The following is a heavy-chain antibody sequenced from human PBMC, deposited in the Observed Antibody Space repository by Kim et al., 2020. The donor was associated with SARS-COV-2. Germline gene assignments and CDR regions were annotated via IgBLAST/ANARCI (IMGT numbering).Heavy chain of an antibody. J-gene: IGHJ6*02. CDR1: GYTFTSYG. Sequence: ASVKVSCKASGYTFTSYGISWVRQAPGQGLEWMGWISAYNGNTNYAQKLQGRVTMTTDTSTSTAYMELRSLRSDDTAVYYCARDKGGRHYDILTGYYGVQRRYYGMDVWGQGTTVTVSS. CDR3: ARDKGGRHYDILTGYYGVQRRYYGMDV. V-gene: IGHV1-18*01. CDR2: ISAYNGNT. D-gene: IGHD3-9*01.